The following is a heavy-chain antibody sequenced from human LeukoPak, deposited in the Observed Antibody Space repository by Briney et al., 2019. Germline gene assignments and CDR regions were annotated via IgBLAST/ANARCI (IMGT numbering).Heavy chain of an antibody. J-gene: IGHJ4*02. D-gene: IGHD3-22*01. CDR3: VRDDGWDYYDSSGRGIFDY. CDR1: GYSISSGYY. CDR2: IHHTGST. V-gene: IGHV4-38-2*02. Sequence: PSETLSLTCTVSGYSISSGYYWGWIRQPPGKGLEWIGAIHHTGSTHYNPSLRSRVTISVDTSKNQFSLKLSSVTAADTAIYYCVRDDGWDYYDSSGRGIFDYWGQGTLVTVSS.